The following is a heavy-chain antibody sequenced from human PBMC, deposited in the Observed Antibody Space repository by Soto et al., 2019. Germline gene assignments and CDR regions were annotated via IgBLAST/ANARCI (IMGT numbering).Heavy chain of an antibody. Sequence: EVQLVESGGGLVQPGRSLRLSCAASGFTFDDYAMHWVRQAPGKGLEWVSGISWNSGSIGYADSMKGRFTISRDNAKNSLYLQMNSLRAEDTALYYCAKDGGITMVRGVITKSSGFDYWGQGTLVTVSS. CDR3: AKDGGITMVRGVITKSSGFDY. CDR1: GFTFDDYA. D-gene: IGHD3-10*01. CDR2: ISWNSGSI. J-gene: IGHJ4*02. V-gene: IGHV3-9*01.